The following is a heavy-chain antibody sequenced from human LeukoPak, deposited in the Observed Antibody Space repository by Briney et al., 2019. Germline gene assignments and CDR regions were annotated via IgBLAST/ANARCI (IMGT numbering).Heavy chain of an antibody. CDR2: VDHTGST. J-gene: IGHJ6*03. Sequence: SETLSLTCTVSNDSITMYYWTWMRQPPGKGLEWIGYVDHTGSTKFNPSLNGRVSISRDTSNNFFSLRLRSVTAADTAVYFCARGRVSSSTWYSTYYYFFYMDFWGKGTTVTVSS. CDR1: NDSITMYY. CDR3: ARGRVSSSTWYSTYYYFFYMDF. V-gene: IGHV4-59*01. D-gene: IGHD4-11*01.